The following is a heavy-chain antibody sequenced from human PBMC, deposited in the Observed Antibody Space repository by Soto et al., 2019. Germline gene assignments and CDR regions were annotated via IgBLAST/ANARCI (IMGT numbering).Heavy chain of an antibody. CDR1: EFSFSSYW. Sequence: EVQVVESGGGLVQPGGSLRVSCAASEFSFSSYWMSWVRQAPGKGLEWVADINEDGTDKYYADAVKGRFTISRDNAKNSLYLRMTNLRAGATAVYFCAKAPMVRTFHYGMDVWGQGTTVTVSS. D-gene: IGHD2-8*01. CDR2: INEDGTDK. CDR3: AKAPMVRTFHYGMDV. J-gene: IGHJ6*02. V-gene: IGHV3-7*05.